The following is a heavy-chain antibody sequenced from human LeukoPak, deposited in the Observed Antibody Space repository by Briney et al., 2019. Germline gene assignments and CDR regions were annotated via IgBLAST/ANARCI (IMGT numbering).Heavy chain of an antibody. D-gene: IGHD4-23*01. CDR1: GFTFGDYA. CDR2: IRSKAYGGTT. V-gene: IGHV3-49*04. CDR3: ARRAGGYSHPYDY. J-gene: IGHJ4*02. Sequence: PGGSLRLSCTASGFTFGDYAMSWVRQAPGKGLEWVGFIRSKAYGGTTEYAASVKGRFTISRDDSKSIAYLQMNSLRAEDTAVYYCARRAGGYSHPYDYWGQGILVTVSS.